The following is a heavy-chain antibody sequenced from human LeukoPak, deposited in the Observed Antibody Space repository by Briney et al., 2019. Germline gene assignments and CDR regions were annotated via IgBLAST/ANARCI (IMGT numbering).Heavy chain of an antibody. CDR2: IRRDGSRI. V-gene: IGHV3-48*01. CDR1: GFSFSSYS. CDR3: TRDPHALDF. D-gene: IGHD2/OR15-2a*01. J-gene: IGHJ4*02. Sequence: PGGSLRLSRAASGFSFSSYSMNWVRRAPGKGLEWISYIRRDGSRIYYADSVEGRFTISRDNAKNSLYLQMDSLRVEDTAVYYCTRDPHALDFWGQGTLVTVSS.